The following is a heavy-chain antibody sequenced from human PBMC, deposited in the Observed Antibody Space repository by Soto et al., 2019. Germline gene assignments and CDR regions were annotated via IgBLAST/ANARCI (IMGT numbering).Heavy chain of an antibody. J-gene: IGHJ6*02. V-gene: IGHV4-34*01. Sequence: PETLCLTCAVYGGSFSGYYWSWIRQPPGKGLEWIGEINHSGSTNYNLSLKSRVTISVDTSKNQFSLKLSSVTAADTAVYYCARGVSLGRDIVVVQAAIPEKDHRHYYYYGMDVWGQGTTVT. CDR2: INHSGST. CDR1: GGSFSGYY. D-gene: IGHD2-2*01. CDR3: ARGVSLGRDIVVVQAAIPEKDHRHYYYYGMDV.